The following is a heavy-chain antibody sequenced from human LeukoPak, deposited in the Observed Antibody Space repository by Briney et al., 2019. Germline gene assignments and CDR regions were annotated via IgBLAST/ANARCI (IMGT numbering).Heavy chain of an antibody. V-gene: IGHV1-18*01. D-gene: IGHD6-13*01. Sequence: GASVKVSCKASGYTFTNYGISWVRQAPGQGLEWMGWIGAYNGNTNYAQKLQGRVTVTTGTSTSTAYMELRSLRSDDTAVYYCARDLGSGIAEPFDHWGQGTLVTVSS. J-gene: IGHJ4*02. CDR2: IGAYNGNT. CDR3: ARDLGSGIAEPFDH. CDR1: GYTFTNYG.